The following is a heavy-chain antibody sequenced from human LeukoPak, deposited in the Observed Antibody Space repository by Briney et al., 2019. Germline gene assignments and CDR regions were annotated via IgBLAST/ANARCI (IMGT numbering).Heavy chain of an antibody. CDR1: GFTFSTYG. CDR2: IWYDGSQR. J-gene: IGHJ4*02. Sequence: PGGSLRLSCAASGFTFSTYGMNWVRQAPGKGLEWVAVIWYDGSQRHYADSVKGRFTISRGDSKNTLYLQMNSLRAEDTAVYYCAKDGLFDSTGYYYDDWGQGTLVTVSS. D-gene: IGHD3-9*01. V-gene: IGHV3-33*06. CDR3: AKDGLFDSTGYYYDD.